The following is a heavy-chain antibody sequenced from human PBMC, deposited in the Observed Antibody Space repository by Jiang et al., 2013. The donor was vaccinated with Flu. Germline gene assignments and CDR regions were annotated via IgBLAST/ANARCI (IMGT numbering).Heavy chain of an antibody. D-gene: IGHD5-12*01. CDR1: GYTFTSYA. CDR3: ARDDLYSGYEKGAFDI. J-gene: IGHJ3*02. Sequence: SVKVSCKASGYTFTSYAMNWVRQAPGQGLEWMGWINTNTGNPTYAQGFTGRFVFSLDTSVSTAYLQISSLKAEDTAVYYCARDDLYSGYEKGAFDIWGQGTMVTVSS. CDR2: INTNTGNP. V-gene: IGHV7-4-1*02.